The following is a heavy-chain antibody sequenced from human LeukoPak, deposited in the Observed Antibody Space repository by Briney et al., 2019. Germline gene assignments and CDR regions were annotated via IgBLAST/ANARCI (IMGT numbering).Heavy chain of an antibody. CDR3: ARAEKGYFDL. J-gene: IGHJ2*01. CDR1: GFTFSSYW. CDR2: INSDGSST. V-gene: IGHV3-74*01. Sequence: GGSLRLSCAASGFTFSSYWMHWVRQAPGEGLVWVSRINSDGSSTSYADSVKGRFTISRDNAKNTLYLQMNSLRAEDTAVYYCARAEKGYFDLWGRGTLVTVSS.